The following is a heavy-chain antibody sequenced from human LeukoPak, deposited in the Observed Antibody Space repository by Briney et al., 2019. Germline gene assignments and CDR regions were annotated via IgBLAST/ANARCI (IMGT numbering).Heavy chain of an antibody. CDR2: IHYSGST. V-gene: IGHV4-59*01. CDR3: ARVSWFPGTSYYYMDV. Sequence: SETLSLTCTVSGGSISSYYWSWIRQPPGKGLVWIGYIHYSGSTNYSPSLKSRVTISVDTSKNQFSLNLTSVTAADSAVYYCARVSWFPGTSYYYMDVWGKGTTVTI. D-gene: IGHD1-1*01. CDR1: GGSISSYY. J-gene: IGHJ6*03.